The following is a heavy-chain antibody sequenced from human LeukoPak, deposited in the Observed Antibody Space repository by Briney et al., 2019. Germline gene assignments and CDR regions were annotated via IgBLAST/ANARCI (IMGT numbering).Heavy chain of an antibody. CDR3: VRGLPVPAHNALDL. J-gene: IGHJ3*01. D-gene: IGHD6-19*01. CDR1: GASISSYY. CDR2: IHTSGNT. Sequence: SETLSLTCTVSGASISSYYWNWIRQPAGKGLEWIGHIHTSGNTDDNPSLRGRVTMSVDTSKNQFSLNLSSVTAADTAVYFCVRGLPVPAHNALDLWGQGTMVTVSS. V-gene: IGHV4-4*07.